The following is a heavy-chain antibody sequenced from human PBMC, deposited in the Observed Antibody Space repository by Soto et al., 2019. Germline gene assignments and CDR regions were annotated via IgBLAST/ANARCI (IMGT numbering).Heavy chain of an antibody. D-gene: IGHD3-10*01. CDR2: ISAYNGNT. V-gene: IGHV1-18*01. CDR3: ARESTMVRGVIDWFDP. CDR1: GYTFTSYG. J-gene: IGHJ5*02. Sequence: QVQLVQSGAEVKKPGASVKVSCKASGYTFTSYGISWVRQAPGQGLEWMGWISAYNGNTNYAQKLQGRVTMTTDTSTSAAYMELRGLRTDDTAVYYCARESTMVRGVIDWFDPWGQGTLVTVSS.